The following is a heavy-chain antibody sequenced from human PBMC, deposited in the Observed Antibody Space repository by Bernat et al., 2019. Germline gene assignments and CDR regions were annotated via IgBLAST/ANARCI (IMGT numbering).Heavy chain of an antibody. Sequence: EVQLVESGGGLIQPGGSLRLSCAASGFTVSSNYMSWVRQAPGKGLEWVSVIYSGGSTYYADSVKGRFTISRDNSKNTLYLQMNSRRAEDTAVYYCARARKQLPGGGFWFDPWGQGTLVTVSS. D-gene: IGHD3-16*01. CDR2: IYSGGST. CDR1: GFTVSSNY. CDR3: ARARKQLPGGGFWFDP. J-gene: IGHJ5*02. V-gene: IGHV3-53*01.